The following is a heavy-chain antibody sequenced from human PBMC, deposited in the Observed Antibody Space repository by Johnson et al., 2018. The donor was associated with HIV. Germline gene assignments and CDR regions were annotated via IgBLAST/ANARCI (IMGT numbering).Heavy chain of an antibody. J-gene: IGHJ3*02. CDR1: GFTFSSYA. Sequence: QVQLVESGGGVVQPGRSLRLSCAASGFTFSSYAMHWVRQAPGKGLEWVAVISYDGSNKYYADSVKGRFTISRDNSKNTLYLQMNSLRAEDTAVYYCTTGPGGATKGGGAFDIWGQGTMVTVYS. V-gene: IGHV3-30*04. CDR2: ISYDGSNK. D-gene: IGHD1-26*01. CDR3: TTGPGGATKGGGAFDI.